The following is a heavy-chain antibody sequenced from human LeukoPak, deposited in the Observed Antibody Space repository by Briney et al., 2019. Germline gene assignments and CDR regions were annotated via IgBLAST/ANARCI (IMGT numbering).Heavy chain of an antibody. Sequence: GGTLRLSCAASRFTFSSYWMHWVRQAPGKGLVWVSRINNDGSSTTYADSVKRRFTISRDNAKNTLYLQMNNLRAEDTAADHYARGGAVAGIMDVWGKETTVTVSS. CDR2: INNDGSST. CDR3: ARGGAVAGIMDV. J-gene: IGHJ6*04. D-gene: IGHD6-13*01. CDR1: RFTFSSYW. V-gene: IGHV3-74*01.